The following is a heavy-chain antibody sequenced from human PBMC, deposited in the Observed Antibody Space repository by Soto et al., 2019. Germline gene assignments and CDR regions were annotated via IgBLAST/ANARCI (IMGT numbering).Heavy chain of an antibody. CDR3: ARDRLRYYDFWSGYYYYGMDV. CDR2: VNHIGIT. CDR1: GGSFSGFY. Sequence: SETLSLTCAVPGGSFSGFYWSWIRQPPGKGLEWIGEVNHIGITHYNPSLGSRVIISVDTSENQLSLRLNSVTAADTAVYYCARDRLRYYDFWSGYYYYGMDVWGQGTTVTVSS. V-gene: IGHV4-34*01. D-gene: IGHD3-3*01. J-gene: IGHJ6*02.